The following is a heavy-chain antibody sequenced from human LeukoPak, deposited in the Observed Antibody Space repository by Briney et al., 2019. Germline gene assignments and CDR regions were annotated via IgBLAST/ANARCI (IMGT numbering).Heavy chain of an antibody. J-gene: IGHJ5*02. CDR3: VTGDPIWFDP. CDR1: GFTFSSHG. Sequence: GGSLRLSCAASGFTFSSHGMSWVRQAPGKGLEWVSTISGSGDNTYYADSVKGRFTISRDNSKNTLFLQMDSLRVEDTAVYYCVTGDPIWFDPWGQGTLVTVSS. V-gene: IGHV3-23*01. CDR2: ISGSGDNT. D-gene: IGHD3-10*01.